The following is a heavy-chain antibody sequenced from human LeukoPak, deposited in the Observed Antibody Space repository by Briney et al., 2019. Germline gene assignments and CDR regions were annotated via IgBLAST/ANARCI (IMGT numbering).Heavy chain of an antibody. CDR1: GFTFSSYE. CDR3: ARDGYTYGMVFDY. J-gene: IGHJ4*02. CDR2: ISRSGSTT. Sequence: GGSLRLSCAASGFTFSSYEMNWVGQAPGRGLEWVSYISRSGSTTSYADSVKGRFTISRDNAKNSLYLQMNSLRAEDTAVYYCARDGYTYGMVFDYWGQGTLVTVSS. V-gene: IGHV3-48*03. D-gene: IGHD5-18*01.